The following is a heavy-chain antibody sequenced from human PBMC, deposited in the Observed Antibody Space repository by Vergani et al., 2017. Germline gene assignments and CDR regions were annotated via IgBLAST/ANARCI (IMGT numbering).Heavy chain of an antibody. D-gene: IGHD3-22*01. CDR3: ARGYKYDNSGYYYYLPDY. CDR2: ISSRSTYT. Sequence: EVQLVESGGGLVKPGGSLRLSCAASGFTFSSYSMNWVRQAPGKGLEWVSSISSRSTYTYYADSVKGRFTICRDNAKSSLYLQMNSLRADDTAVYYCARGYKYDNSGYYYYLPDYWGQGTLVTVSS. J-gene: IGHJ4*02. V-gene: IGHV3-21*01. CDR1: GFTFSSYS.